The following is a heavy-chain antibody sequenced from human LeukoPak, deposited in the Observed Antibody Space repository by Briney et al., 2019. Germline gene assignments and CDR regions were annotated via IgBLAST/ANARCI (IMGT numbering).Heavy chain of an antibody. CDR2: IYYSGSA. CDR1: GGSISSDY. D-gene: IGHD3-9*01. CDR3: ARVDLRDAFDI. V-gene: IGHV4-59*01. J-gene: IGHJ3*02. Sequence: ETLSLTCTVSGGSISSDYWSWIRQPPGKGLEWIGYIYYSGSANYNSSLKSRVTISEDTSKNHLSLKLSSVTAADTAVYYCARVDLRDAFDIWGQGTMVTVSS.